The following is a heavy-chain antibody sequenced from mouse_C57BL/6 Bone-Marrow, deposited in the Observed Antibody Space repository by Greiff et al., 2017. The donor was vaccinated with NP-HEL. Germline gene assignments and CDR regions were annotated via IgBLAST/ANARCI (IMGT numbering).Heavy chain of an antibody. CDR3: AVIPDWYFDV. V-gene: IGHV1-81*01. D-gene: IGHD1-1*01. CDR2: IYPRSGNT. CDR1: GYTFTSYG. J-gene: IGHJ1*03. Sequence: QVQLQQSGAELARPGASVKLSCKASGYTFTSYGISWVKQRTGQGLEWIGEIYPRSGNTYYNEKFKGKATLTADKSSSTAYMELRSLTSEDSAVYFCAVIPDWYFDVWGTGTTVTGSS.